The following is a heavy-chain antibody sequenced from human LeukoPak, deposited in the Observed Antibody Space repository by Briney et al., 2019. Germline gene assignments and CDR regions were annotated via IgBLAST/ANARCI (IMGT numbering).Heavy chain of an antibody. J-gene: IGHJ5*02. CDR2: IYYSGST. D-gene: IGHD3-16*01. Sequence: TSETLSLTCAVSGGSISSNSYYWGWIRQPPGKGLEWIGSIYYSGSTYYNPSLKSRVTISVDTSKNQFSLKVNSVTAADTALYFCARRKGVWGNYFDPWGQGTLVTVSS. CDR1: GGSISSNSYY. V-gene: IGHV4-39*01. CDR3: ARRKGVWGNYFDP.